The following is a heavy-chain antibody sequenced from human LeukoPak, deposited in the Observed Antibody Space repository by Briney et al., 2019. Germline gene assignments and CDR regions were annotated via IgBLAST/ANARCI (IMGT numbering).Heavy chain of an antibody. J-gene: IGHJ6*03. CDR1: GDSISDYH. CDR3: ARTTEGGYTYGYFYYYYMDV. Sequence: SETLSLTCTVSGDSISDYHWSWIRQPPGKGLEWIGYIYYSGNTNYHPSLKSRFTISVDTSKNQFSLKLTSVTAADTAVYYCARTTEGGYTYGYFYYYYMDVWGKGTTVTISS. CDR2: IYYSGNT. V-gene: IGHV4-59*01. D-gene: IGHD5-18*01.